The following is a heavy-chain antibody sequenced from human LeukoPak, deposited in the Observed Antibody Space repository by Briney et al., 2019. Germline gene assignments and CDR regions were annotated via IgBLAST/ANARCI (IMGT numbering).Heavy chain of an antibody. CDR3: ARVMY. V-gene: IGHV3-33*01. CDR2: IWYDGSNK. CDR1: GFTFSSYD. D-gene: IGHD3-16*01. Sequence: PGGSLRLSCAASGFTFSSYDMHWVRQAPGKGLEWVALIWYDGSNKNYADSVKGRFTISRDNSKNTLFLQMNSLRAEDTAVYYCARVMYWGQGTLVTVSS. J-gene: IGHJ4*02.